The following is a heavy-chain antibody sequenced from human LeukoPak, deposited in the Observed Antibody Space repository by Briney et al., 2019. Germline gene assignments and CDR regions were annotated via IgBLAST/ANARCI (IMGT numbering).Heavy chain of an antibody. D-gene: IGHD3-9*01. CDR2: ISSSSSYI. CDR3: AGLFEAQHYYYYYMDV. Sequence: GGSLRLSCAASGFTFSSYSMNWVRQAPGKGLEWVSSISSSSSYIYYADSVKGRFTISRDNAKNSLYLQMNSLRAEDTAVYYCAGLFEAQHYYYYYMDVWGKGTTVTVSS. V-gene: IGHV3-21*04. CDR1: GFTFSSYS. J-gene: IGHJ6*03.